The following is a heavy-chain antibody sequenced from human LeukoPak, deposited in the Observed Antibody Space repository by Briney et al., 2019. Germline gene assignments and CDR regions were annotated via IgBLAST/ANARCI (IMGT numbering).Heavy chain of an antibody. J-gene: IGHJ4*02. CDR3: ATGLVGVDYMIDY. CDR2: FDPEDGET. D-gene: IGHD3-3*01. V-gene: IGHV1-24*01. CDR1: GYTLTELS. Sequence: EASVKVSCKVSGYTLTELSMHWVRQTPGKGLEWMGGFDPEDGETIYAQKFQGRVTMTEDTSTDTAYMELSSLRSEDTAVYYCATGLVGVDYMIDYWGQGTLVTVSS.